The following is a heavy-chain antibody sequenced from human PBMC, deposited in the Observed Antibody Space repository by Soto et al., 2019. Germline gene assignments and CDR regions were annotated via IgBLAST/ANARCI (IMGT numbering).Heavy chain of an antibody. CDR1: GFTFSSYG. CDR2: IWYDGSNK. D-gene: IGHD6-19*01. V-gene: IGHV3-33*01. Sequence: HPGGSLRLSCAASGFTFSSYGMHWVRQAPGKGLEWVAVIWYDGSNKYYADSVKGRFTISRDNSKNTLYLQMNSLRAEDTAVYYCARERVAVAGKDYYYYGMDVWGQGTTVTVSS. J-gene: IGHJ6*02. CDR3: ARERVAVAGKDYYYYGMDV.